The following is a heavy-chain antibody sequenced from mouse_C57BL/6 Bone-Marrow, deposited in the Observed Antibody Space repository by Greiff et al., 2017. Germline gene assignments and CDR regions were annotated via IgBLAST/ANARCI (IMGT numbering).Heavy chain of an antibody. CDR3: AKNYYGSSVSFAY. CDR1: GYAFSSSW. J-gene: IGHJ3*01. V-gene: IGHV1-82*01. D-gene: IGHD1-1*01. CDR2: IYPGDGDT. Sequence: VQLQQSGPELVKPGASVKISCKASGYAFSSSWLNWVKQRPGKGLEWIGRIYPGDGDTNYNGKFKGKDTLTADKSSSTAYMQLSSLTSEDSAVYFCAKNYYGSSVSFAYWGQGTLVTVSA.